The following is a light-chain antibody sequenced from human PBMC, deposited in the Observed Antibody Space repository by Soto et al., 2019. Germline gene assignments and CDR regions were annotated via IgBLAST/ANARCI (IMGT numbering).Light chain of an antibody. J-gene: IGKJ1*01. V-gene: IGKV3-15*01. Sequence: EIVMPQTPATLSVSPGERATLSCRSSESVSSNLAWYQQKPGQAPRLLIYGASTGATGIPARFSGSGSGTEFTLTISSLQSEDFAVYYCQQYNNWQWTFGQGTKVDI. CDR3: QQYNNWQWT. CDR1: ESVSSN. CDR2: GAS.